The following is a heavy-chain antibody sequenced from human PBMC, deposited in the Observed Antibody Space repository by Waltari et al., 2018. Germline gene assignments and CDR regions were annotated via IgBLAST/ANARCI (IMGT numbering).Heavy chain of an antibody. J-gene: IGHJ4*02. CDR2: MNPNSGNT. Sequence: QVQLVQSGAEVKKPGASVKVSCKASGYTFTSYDINWVRQATGQGLEWMGWMNPNSGNTCYAQQFQGRVTITADESTSTAYMELSSLGSDDTAVYYCARGGVYDSSGYGYWGQGTLVTVSS. CDR1: GYTFTSYD. D-gene: IGHD3-22*01. V-gene: IGHV1-8*01. CDR3: ARGGVYDSSGYGY.